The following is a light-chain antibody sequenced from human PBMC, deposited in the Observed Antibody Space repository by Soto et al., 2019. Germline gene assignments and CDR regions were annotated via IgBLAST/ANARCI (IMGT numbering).Light chain of an antibody. V-gene: IGLV4-69*01. CDR1: RGHSSYA. Sequence: QPVLTQSPSASASLGASVKLTCTLSRGHSSYAIAWHQQQPEKGPRYLMKLNSDGSHSKGDGIPDRFSGSSSGAERYLTISSLQSEDEADYYCQTWGTGLLFGGGTQLTVL. CDR2: LNSDGSH. J-gene: IGLJ7*01. CDR3: QTWGTGLL.